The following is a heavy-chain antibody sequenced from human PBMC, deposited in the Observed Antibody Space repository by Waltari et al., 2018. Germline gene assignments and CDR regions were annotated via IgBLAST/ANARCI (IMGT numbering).Heavy chain of an antibody. V-gene: IGHV4-38-2*01. CDR2: IYHSGST. J-gene: IGHJ4*02. Sequence: QVQLQESGPGLVKPSETLSLTCAVSGYSISSGYYWGWIRQPPGKGLEWIGSIYHSGSTYYNPSLKSRVTTSVDTSKNQFSLKLSSVTAADTAVYYCARAQAGDPYYFDYWGQGTLVTVSS. CDR3: ARAQAGDPYYFDY. CDR1: GYSISSGYY. D-gene: IGHD7-27*01.